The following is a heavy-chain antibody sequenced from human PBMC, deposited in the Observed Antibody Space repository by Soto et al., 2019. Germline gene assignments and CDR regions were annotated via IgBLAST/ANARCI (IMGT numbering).Heavy chain of an antibody. CDR2: MNPNSGNT. CDR3: AYHIRGAETYGYHGIDV. D-gene: IGHD4-17*01. CDR1: GYTFTSYD. J-gene: IGHJ6*02. V-gene: IGHV1-8*01. Sequence: ASVKVSCKASGYTFTSYDINWVRQATGQGLEWMGWMNPNSGNTGYALRFQGRITMTRNTSISTAYMELSNLRSDDTAVYYCAYHIRGAETYGYHGIDVWGQGTMVTVSS.